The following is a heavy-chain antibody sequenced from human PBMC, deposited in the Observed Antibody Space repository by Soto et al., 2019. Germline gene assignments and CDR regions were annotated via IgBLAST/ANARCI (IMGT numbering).Heavy chain of an antibody. CDR1: GYTFTIYG. J-gene: IGHJ6*02. D-gene: IGHD2-15*01. V-gene: IGHV1-18*01. CDR2: ISAYNGNT. CDR3: ARDGARYCSGGSCYSIHYYYGMDV. Sequence: ASVKVSCKASGYTFTIYGISWVRQAPGQGLEWMGWISAYNGNTNYAQKLQGRVTMTTDTSTSTAYMELRSLRSDDTAVYYCARDGARYCSGGSCYSIHYYYGMDVWG.